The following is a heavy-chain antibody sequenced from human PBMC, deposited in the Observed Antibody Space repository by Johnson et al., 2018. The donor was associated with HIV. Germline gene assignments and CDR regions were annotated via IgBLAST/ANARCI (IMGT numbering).Heavy chain of an antibody. CDR3: AREIVVEVAATLISGAFDI. J-gene: IGHJ3*02. V-gene: IGHV3-30*04. Sequence: QVQLVESGGGVVQPGRSLRLSCAASGFTFSSYAMHWVRQAPGKGLEWVAVISYDGNNKYYADSVKGRFTISRDNSKNTLYLQMNSLRAEDTAVYYCAREIVVEVAATLISGAFDIWGQGTMVTVSS. CDR1: GFTFSSYA. D-gene: IGHD2-15*01. CDR2: ISYDGNNK.